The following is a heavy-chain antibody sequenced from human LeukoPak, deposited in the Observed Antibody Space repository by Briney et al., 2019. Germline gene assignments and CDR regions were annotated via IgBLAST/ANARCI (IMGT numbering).Heavy chain of an antibody. CDR1: GGTFSSYA. D-gene: IGHD3-16*01. CDR3: AGGGSAGARLAYYYYMDV. CDR2: IIPIFGTA. Sequence: GASVKVSCKASGGTFSSYAISWVRQAPGQGLEWMGGIIPIFGTANYAQKFQGRVTITTDESTSTACMELSSLRSEDTAVYYCAGGGSAGARLAYYYYMDVWGKGTTVSVSS. J-gene: IGHJ6*03. V-gene: IGHV1-69*05.